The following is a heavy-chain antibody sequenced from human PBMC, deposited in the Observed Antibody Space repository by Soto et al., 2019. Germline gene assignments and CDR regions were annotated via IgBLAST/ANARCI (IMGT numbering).Heavy chain of an antibody. CDR3: ARVNPSYGDYVGPDFDY. CDR1: GYTFTSYG. V-gene: IGHV1-18*01. CDR2: ISAYNGNT. J-gene: IGHJ4*02. Sequence: GASVKVSCKASGYTFTSYGISWVRQAPGQGLEWMGWISAYNGNTNYAQKLQGRVTMTTDTSTSTAYMELRSLRSDDTAVYYCARVNPSYGDYVGPDFDYWGQGTLVTVSS. D-gene: IGHD4-17*01.